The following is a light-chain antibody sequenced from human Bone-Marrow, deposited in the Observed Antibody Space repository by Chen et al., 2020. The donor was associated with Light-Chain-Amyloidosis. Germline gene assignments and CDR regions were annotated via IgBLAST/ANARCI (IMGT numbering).Light chain of an antibody. V-gene: IGLV6-57*01. CDR3: QSYQGSSQGV. CDR2: GDE. J-gene: IGLJ3*02. Sequence: NFMLTQPHSVLESPGKTVIISCTRSSGSIATNYVQWYQQRPGSSPTAVIYGDEQRPSGVPDRFSGSIDRSSNSASLTISGLKTEDEADYYCQSYQGSSQGVFGGGTKLTVL. CDR1: SGSIATNY.